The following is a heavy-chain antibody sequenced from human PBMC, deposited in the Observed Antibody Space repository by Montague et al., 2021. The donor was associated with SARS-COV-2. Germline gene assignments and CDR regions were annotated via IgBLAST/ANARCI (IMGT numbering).Heavy chain of an antibody. V-gene: IGHV3-30*04. J-gene: IGHJ3*02. D-gene: IGHD1-26*01. CDR2: ISYDGSNK. CDR3: ARTNSGSYSGAFDI. Sequence: SLRLSCAASGFTFSSYAMHWVRQAPGKGLEWVAVISYDGSNKYYADSVKGRFTTSRDNSKNTLYLQMNSLRAEDTAVYYCARTNSGSYSGAFDIWGQGTMVTVSS. CDR1: GFTFSSYA.